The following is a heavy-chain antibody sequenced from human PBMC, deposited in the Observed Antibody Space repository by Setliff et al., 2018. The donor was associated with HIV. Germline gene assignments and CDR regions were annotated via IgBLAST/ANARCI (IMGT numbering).Heavy chain of an antibody. V-gene: IGHV4-39*01. CDR2: ISFTGNT. J-gene: IGHJ4*02. Sequence: KTSETLSLTCTVSGGSISSSAYYWGWIRQPPGKGLEWIGSISFTGNTYYNPSLKSRVTIFVDTSKNQFSRKLSSVTAADTAVYYCARRGENCSGDNCYSYSKFDYWGQGTLVTVSS. D-gene: IGHD2-15*01. CDR3: ARRGENCSGDNCYSYSKFDY. CDR1: GGSISSSAYY.